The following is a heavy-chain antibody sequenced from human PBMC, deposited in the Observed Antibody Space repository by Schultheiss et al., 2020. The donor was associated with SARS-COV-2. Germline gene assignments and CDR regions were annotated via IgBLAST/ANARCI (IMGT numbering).Heavy chain of an antibody. Sequence: GGSLRLSCAASGFTFSSYAMHWVRQAPGKGLEWVAVISYDGSNKYYADSVKGRFIISRDNSKNTLYLQMNSLRAEDTAVYYCARESYSSGWNDRSYGMDVWGQGTTVTVSS. CDR3: ARESYSSGWNDRSYGMDV. V-gene: IGHV3-30-3*01. J-gene: IGHJ6*02. CDR1: GFTFSSYA. D-gene: IGHD6-19*01. CDR2: ISYDGSNK.